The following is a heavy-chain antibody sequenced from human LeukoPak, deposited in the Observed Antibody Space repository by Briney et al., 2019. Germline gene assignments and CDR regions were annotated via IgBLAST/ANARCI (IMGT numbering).Heavy chain of an antibody. J-gene: IGHJ6*03. CDR1: GGSISSYY. Sequence: SETLSLTCTVSGGSISSYYWSWIRQPAGKGLEWIGRIYTSGSTNYSPSLKSRVTMSVDTSKNQFSLKLSSVTAADTAVYYCARDSDDYSSGYYMDVWGKGTTVTVSS. CDR3: ARDSDDYSSGYYMDV. CDR2: IYTSGST. V-gene: IGHV4-4*07. D-gene: IGHD4-11*01.